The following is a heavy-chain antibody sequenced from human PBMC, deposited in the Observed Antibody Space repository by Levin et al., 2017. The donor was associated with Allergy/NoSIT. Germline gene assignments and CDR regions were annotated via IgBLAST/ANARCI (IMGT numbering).Heavy chain of an antibody. CDR3: ARHCSSGGYYSAPFFDY. J-gene: IGHJ4*02. Sequence: KVSCKGSGYSFASYWIGWVRQMPGKGLEWMGIIYPSDSDTRYSPSFQGQVTIPADKSISTASLQWSSLKASDTAMYYCARHCSSGGYYSAPFFDYWGQGALVTVSS. V-gene: IGHV5-51*01. D-gene: IGHD1-26*01. CDR2: IYPSDSDT. CDR1: GYSFASYW.